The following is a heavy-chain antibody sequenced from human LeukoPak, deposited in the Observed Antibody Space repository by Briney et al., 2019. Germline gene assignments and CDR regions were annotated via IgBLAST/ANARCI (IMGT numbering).Heavy chain of an antibody. CDR3: ARVSGQWLVRLGWYFDY. CDR2: IYYSGST. CDR1: GGSISSSSYY. D-gene: IGHD6-19*01. V-gene: IGHV4-39*07. Sequence: SETLSLTCTVSGGSISSSSYYWGWIRQPPGKGLEWIGSIYYSGSTYYNPSLKSRVTISVDTSKNQFSLKLSSVTAADTAVYYCARVSGQWLVRLGWYFDYWGQGTLVTVSS. J-gene: IGHJ4*02.